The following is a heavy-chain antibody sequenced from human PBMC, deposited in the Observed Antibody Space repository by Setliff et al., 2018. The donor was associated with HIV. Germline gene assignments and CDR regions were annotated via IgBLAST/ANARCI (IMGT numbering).Heavy chain of an antibody. J-gene: IGHJ4*02. CDR3: ARGSKGWLQFDFFDY. CDR1: GYTFTSHA. CDR2: INVGNGNT. D-gene: IGHD5-12*01. V-gene: IGHV1-3*03. Sequence: ASVKVSCKASGYTFTSHAFHWVRQAPGQSLEWMGWINVGNGNTRYSRGFEGRVTITRDTSASSVHLELTSLRSEDMAVYYCARGSKGWLQFDFFDYWGQGTLVTVSS.